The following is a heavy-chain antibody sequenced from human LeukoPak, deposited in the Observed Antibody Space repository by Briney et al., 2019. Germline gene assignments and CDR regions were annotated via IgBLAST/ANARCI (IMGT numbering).Heavy chain of an antibody. CDR1: GYTFTSYG. CDR2: ISAYNGNT. V-gene: IGHV1-18*01. Sequence: GASVKVPCKASGYTFTSYGISWVRQAPGQGLEWMGWISAYNGNTNYIQKLQGRVTMTTDTSTSTAYMELRSLRSDDTAVYYCARDETPYSSGWCHDYWGQGTLVTVSS. CDR3: ARDETPYSSGWCHDY. J-gene: IGHJ4*02. D-gene: IGHD6-19*01.